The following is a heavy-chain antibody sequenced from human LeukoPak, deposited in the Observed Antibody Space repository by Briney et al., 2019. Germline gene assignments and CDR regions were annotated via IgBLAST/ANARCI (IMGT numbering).Heavy chain of an antibody. J-gene: IGHJ4*02. D-gene: IGHD3-22*01. CDR3: ARDLVIGTFDY. V-gene: IGHV3-48*02. Sequence: HAGGSLRLSCAASGFTFSSYSMNWVRQAPGKGLEWVSYISSSSSTIYYADSVKGRFTISRDNAKNSLYLQMNSLGDEDTAVYYCARDLVIGTFDYWGQGTLVTVSS. CDR2: ISSSSSTI. CDR1: GFTFSSYS.